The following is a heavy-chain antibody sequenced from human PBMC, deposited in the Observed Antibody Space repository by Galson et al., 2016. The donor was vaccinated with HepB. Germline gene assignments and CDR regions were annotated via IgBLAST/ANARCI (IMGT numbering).Heavy chain of an antibody. CDR2: VSTSGQST. CDR1: GFTFNMYV. CDR3: AKAGFCSSTSCYFDS. Sequence: SLRLSCATSGFTFNMYVMNWVRQAPGKGLEWVSAVSTSGQSTHYADSVKGRFTISKDNSKNTLYLQMNSLRAEDTALYYCAKAGFCSSTSCYFDSWGQGTLVPVSS. D-gene: IGHD2-2*01. J-gene: IGHJ4*02. V-gene: IGHV3-23*01.